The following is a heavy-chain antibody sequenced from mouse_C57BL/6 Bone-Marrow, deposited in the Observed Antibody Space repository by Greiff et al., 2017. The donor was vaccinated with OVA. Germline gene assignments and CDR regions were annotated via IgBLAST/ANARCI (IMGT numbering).Heavy chain of an antibody. CDR2: IYPRSGNT. J-gene: IGHJ1*03. Sequence: QVQLQQSGAELARPGASVKLSCKASGYTFTSYGISWVKQRTGQGLEWIGEIYPRSGNTYYNEKFKGKATLTADKSSSTAYMELRSLTSEDSAVYVCARDDDGSWYFDVWGTGTTVTVSS. V-gene: IGHV1-81*01. D-gene: IGHD1-1*01. CDR3: ARDDDGSWYFDV. CDR1: GYTFTSYG.